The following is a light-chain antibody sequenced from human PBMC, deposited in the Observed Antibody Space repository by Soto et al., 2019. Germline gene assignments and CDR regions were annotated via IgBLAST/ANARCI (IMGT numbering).Light chain of an antibody. J-gene: IGLJ2*01. V-gene: IGLV2-14*01. CDR1: SSDVGGYVS. Sequence: QSALTQPASVSGSPGQSITISCTGTSSDVGGYVSVSWYQQHPGKAPKLMIYEVSNRPSGVSSRFSGSKSGNTASLTISGLQAEDEADYYCSSYTSSSTVGVFGGGTKLTVL. CDR2: EVS. CDR3: SSYTSSSTVGV.